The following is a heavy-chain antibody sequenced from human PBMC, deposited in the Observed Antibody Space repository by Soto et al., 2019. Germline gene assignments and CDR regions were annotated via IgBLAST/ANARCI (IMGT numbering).Heavy chain of an antibody. CDR2: INAGNGNT. V-gene: IGHV1-3*01. CDR3: ARVYYYGSGTYYYYGRDG. D-gene: IGHD3-10*01. J-gene: IGHJ6*02. CDR1: GYTFTSYA. Sequence: ASVKVSCKASGYTFTSYAMHWVRQAPGQRLEWMGWINAGNGNTKYSQKLQGRVTMTTDTSTSTAYMELRSLRSDDTAVYYCARVYYYGSGTYYYYGRDGWGQGTTVTVS.